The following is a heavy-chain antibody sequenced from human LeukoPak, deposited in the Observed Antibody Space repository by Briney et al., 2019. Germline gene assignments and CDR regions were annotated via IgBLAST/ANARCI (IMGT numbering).Heavy chain of an antibody. Sequence: GGSLRLSCAASGFTVRNYRMSWVRQAPGKGLEWVAVIYGDGSTYYADSVKGRFTISSDNLKNTLSLQMDSLRAADTAMYYCARGSPVASGRYSIYSSWGQGTLVTVSS. CDR3: ARGSPVASGRYSIYSS. CDR2: IYGDGST. V-gene: IGHV3-53*01. CDR1: GFTVRNYR. D-gene: IGHD3-10*01. J-gene: IGHJ5*02.